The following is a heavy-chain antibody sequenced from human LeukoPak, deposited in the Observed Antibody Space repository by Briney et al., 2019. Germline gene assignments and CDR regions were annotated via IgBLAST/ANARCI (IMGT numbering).Heavy chain of an antibody. CDR2: IRYDGSNK. Sequence: PGGSLRLSCAASGFTFSSYGMHWVRQAPGKGLEWVAFIRYDGSNKYYADSVKGRFTISRDNSKNTLYLQMNSLRAEDTAVYYCAKDSCSGGSCYSGGSWFDPWGQGTLVTVSS. CDR1: GFTFSSYG. CDR3: AKDSCSGGSCYSGGSWFDP. V-gene: IGHV3-30*02. D-gene: IGHD2-15*01. J-gene: IGHJ5*02.